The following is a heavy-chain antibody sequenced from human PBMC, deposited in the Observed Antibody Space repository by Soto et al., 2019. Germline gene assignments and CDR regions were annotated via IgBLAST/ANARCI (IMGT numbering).Heavy chain of an antibody. Sequence: SETLSLTCTVSGGSISSYYWSWIRQPPGKGLEWIGYIYYSGSTNYNPSLKSRVTISVDTSKNQFSLKLRSVTAADTAVYYCSIVGAAAAPVYFDYWSQGTLITVSS. D-gene: IGHD6-13*01. CDR1: GGSISSYY. V-gene: IGHV4-59*01. J-gene: IGHJ4*02. CDR2: IYYSGST. CDR3: SIVGAAAAPVYFDY.